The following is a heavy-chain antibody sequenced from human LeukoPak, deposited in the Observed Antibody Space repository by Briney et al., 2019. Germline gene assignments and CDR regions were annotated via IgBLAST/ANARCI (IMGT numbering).Heavy chain of an antibody. D-gene: IGHD5-18*01. CDR3: ARERGYSYGYSDY. CDR1: GFTFDDYN. J-gene: IGHJ4*02. V-gene: IGHV3-48*01. Sequence: GGSLRLSCAASGFTFDDYNMHWVRQAPGKGLEWVSYISSSSSTIYYADSVKGRFTISRDNAKNSLYLQINSLRAEDTAVYYCARERGYSYGYSDYWGQGTLVTVSS. CDR2: ISSSSSTI.